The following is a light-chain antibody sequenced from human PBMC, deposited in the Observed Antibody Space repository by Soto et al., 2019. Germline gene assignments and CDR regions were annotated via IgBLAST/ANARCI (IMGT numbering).Light chain of an antibody. Sequence: QSVLTQPASVSGSPGQSITISCTGTSSDVGGYNYVSWYQQHPGKAPKLMIYDVSNRPSGVSNRFSGSKSGNTASLTISGLQAEDEADYYCSSYTRSSTLDLYVFGTGTKVTVL. J-gene: IGLJ1*01. CDR2: DVS. CDR3: SSYTRSSTLDLYV. V-gene: IGLV2-14*01. CDR1: SSDVGGYNY.